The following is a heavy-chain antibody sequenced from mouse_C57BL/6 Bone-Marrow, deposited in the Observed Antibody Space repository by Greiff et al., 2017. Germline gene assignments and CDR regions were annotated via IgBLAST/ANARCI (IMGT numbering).Heavy chain of an antibody. V-gene: IGHV5-6*02. Sequence: EVKLMESGGDLVKPGGSLKLSCAASGFTFSSYGMSWVRQTPDKRLEWVATISSGGSYTYYPDSVKGRFTVSSDNAKNTLYLQMSSLKSEDTAMYYCARREGGDSSGYDAMDYWGQGTSVTVSS. CDR2: ISSGGSYT. D-gene: IGHD3-2*02. J-gene: IGHJ4*01. CDR3: ARREGGDSSGYDAMDY. CDR1: GFTFSSYG.